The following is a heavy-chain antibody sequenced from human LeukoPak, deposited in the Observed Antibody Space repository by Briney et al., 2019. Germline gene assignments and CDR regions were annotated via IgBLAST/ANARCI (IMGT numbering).Heavy chain of an antibody. V-gene: IGHV1-2*02. CDR1: GYTFTGYY. D-gene: IGHD4-23*01. CDR3: ARSTEVTREAFDI. Sequence: VKVSCKASGYTFTGYYMHWVGQAPGQGLEWMGWINPNSGGTNYAQKFQGRVTMTRDTSISTAYMELNRLRSDDTAVYYCARSTEVTREAFDIWGQGTMVTVSS. J-gene: IGHJ3*02. CDR2: INPNSGGT.